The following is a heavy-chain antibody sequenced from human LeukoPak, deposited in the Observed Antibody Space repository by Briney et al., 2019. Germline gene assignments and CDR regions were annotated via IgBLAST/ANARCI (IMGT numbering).Heavy chain of an antibody. CDR1: GGSISNYY. Sequence: SETLSLTCTVSGGSISNYYWSWIRQPPGKGLEWIGYIYYSGSTNYNPSLKSRVTLSVDTSRNQFSLSLRSMTAADTAVYYCARTEPSGTTSHWGQGTLVTVSS. D-gene: IGHD1-1*01. V-gene: IGHV4-59*01. CDR3: ARTEPSGTTSH. CDR2: IYYSGST. J-gene: IGHJ4*02.